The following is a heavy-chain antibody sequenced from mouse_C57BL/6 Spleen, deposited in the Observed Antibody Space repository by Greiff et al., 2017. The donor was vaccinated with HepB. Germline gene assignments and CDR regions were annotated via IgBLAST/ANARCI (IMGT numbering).Heavy chain of an antibody. V-gene: IGHV1-80*01. Sequence: VKLMESGAELVKPGASVKISCKASGYAFSSYWMNWVKQRPGKGLEWIGQIYPGDGDTNYNGKFKGKATLTADKSSSTAYMQLSSLTSEDSAVYFCARSGLGLGYDGYSAYWGQGTLVTVSA. CDR1: GYAFSSYW. J-gene: IGHJ3*01. CDR3: ARSGLGLGYDGYSAY. D-gene: IGHD2-3*01. CDR2: IYPGDGDT.